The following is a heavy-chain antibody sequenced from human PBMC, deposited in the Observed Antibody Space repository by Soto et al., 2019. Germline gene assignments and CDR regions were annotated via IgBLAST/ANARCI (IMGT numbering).Heavy chain of an antibody. V-gene: IGHV4-34*01. CDR1: GGSFSGYY. Sequence: SETLSLTCAVYGGSFSGYYWSWIRQPPGKGLEWIGEINHSGSTNYNPSLKSRVTISVDTSKNQFSLKLSSVTAAVTAVYYCARAADIVVVPAAISYYYYGMDVWGQGTTVTVSS. CDR2: INHSGST. CDR3: ARAADIVVVPAAISYYYYGMDV. D-gene: IGHD2-2*02. J-gene: IGHJ6*02.